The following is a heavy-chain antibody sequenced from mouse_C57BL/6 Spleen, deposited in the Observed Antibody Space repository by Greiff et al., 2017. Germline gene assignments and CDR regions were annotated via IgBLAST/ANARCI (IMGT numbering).Heavy chain of an antibody. CDR2: INPSTGGT. CDR1: GYSFTGYY. V-gene: IGHV1-42*01. J-gene: IGHJ2*01. D-gene: IGHD1-1*01. CDR3: ARRGTVAFDY. Sequence: EVQLQQSGPELVKPGASVKISCKASGYSFTGYYMNWVKQSPEKSLEWIGEINPSTGGTTYNQKFKAKATLTVDKSSSTAYMQLKSLTSEDSAVYHCARRGTVAFDYWGQGTTLTVSS.